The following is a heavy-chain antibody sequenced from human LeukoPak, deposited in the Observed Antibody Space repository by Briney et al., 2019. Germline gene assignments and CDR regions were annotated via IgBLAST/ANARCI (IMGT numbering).Heavy chain of an antibody. CDR2: ISYDGNNK. D-gene: IGHD6-13*01. CDR1: GFTFSSYA. V-gene: IGHV3-30-3*01. J-gene: IGHJ4*02. Sequence: GGSPRLSCAASGFTFSSYAMHWVRQAPGKGLEWVAVISYDGNNKYYTDSVKGRFSISRDNSKNTLYLQMNSLRDDDTAIYYCVKDSSYRHVAAEGYCDFWGQGTLVTVSS. CDR3: VKDSSYRHVAAEGYCDF.